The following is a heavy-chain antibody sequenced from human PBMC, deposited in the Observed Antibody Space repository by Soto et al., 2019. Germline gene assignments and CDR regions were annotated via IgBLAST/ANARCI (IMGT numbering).Heavy chain of an antibody. Sequence: GGSLRLSCAASGFTFSSYALHWVRQAPGKGLEWVAVISYDGSNKYYADSVKGRFTISRDNSKNTLYLQMNSLRAEDTAGYYCARDAYGDYAFDYWGQGTLVTVSS. V-gene: IGHV3-30-3*01. CDR2: ISYDGSNK. J-gene: IGHJ4*02. CDR1: GFTFSSYA. CDR3: ARDAYGDYAFDY. D-gene: IGHD4-17*01.